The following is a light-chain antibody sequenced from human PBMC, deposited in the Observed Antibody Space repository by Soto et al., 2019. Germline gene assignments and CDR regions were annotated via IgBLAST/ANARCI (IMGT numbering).Light chain of an antibody. CDR1: QSISNS. V-gene: IGKV3-20*01. Sequence: EIVWTQSPGNLSLSPGARATLSCRASQSISNSLAWYQQTPGQTPRLLIYAASSRATGIPDRFSGSGSGTDFSLTISRLEAEDFAVYYCQQYGSSPRTFGQGTKVDIK. CDR3: QQYGSSPRT. J-gene: IGKJ1*01. CDR2: AAS.